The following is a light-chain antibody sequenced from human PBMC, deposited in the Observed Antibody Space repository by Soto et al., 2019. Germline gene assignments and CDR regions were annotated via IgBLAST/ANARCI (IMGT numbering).Light chain of an antibody. V-gene: IGLV2-14*01. CDR2: DVS. Sequence: QSALTQPVSVSGSPGQSITISCTGTSSDVGGYNYVSWYQQHPGKAPKLMIYDVSNRPSGVSNRFSGSKSGNTASLTISGLQAEDGADYYCSSYTSSSTEVFGGGTKLTVL. J-gene: IGLJ2*01. CDR1: SSDVGGYNY. CDR3: SSYTSSSTEV.